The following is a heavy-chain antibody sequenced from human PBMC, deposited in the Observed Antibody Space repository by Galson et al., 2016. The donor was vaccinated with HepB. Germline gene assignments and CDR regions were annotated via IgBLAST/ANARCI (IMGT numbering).Heavy chain of an antibody. CDR3: ARQGLSST. D-gene: IGHD2/OR15-2a*01. CDR1: GVSISNNAYY. J-gene: IGHJ5*02. Sequence: SETLSLTCTDSGVSISNNAYYWAWIRQPPGKGLEWIGNIYYSGSTYYNVSLKNRVTISVDTSKNQFSLRLSSLTAADTAVYYCARQGLSSTWGQGTLVTVSS. CDR2: IYYSGST. V-gene: IGHV4-39*01.